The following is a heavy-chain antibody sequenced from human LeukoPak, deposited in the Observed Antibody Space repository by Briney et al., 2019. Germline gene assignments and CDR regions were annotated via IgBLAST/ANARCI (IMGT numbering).Heavy chain of an antibody. D-gene: IGHD6-19*01. V-gene: IGHV4-34*01. J-gene: IGHJ4*02. Sequence: PSETLSLTRAVYGGSLSGYHWSWIRQPPGKGLEWIGEINHSGSTNYNPSLKSRVTISVDTSKNQFSLKLSSVTAADTAVYYCASRMGSGFDYWGQGTLVTVSS. CDR3: ASRMGSGFDY. CDR2: INHSGST. CDR1: GGSLSGYH.